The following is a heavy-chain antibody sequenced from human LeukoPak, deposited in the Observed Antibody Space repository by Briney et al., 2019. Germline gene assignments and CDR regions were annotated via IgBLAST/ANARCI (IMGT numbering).Heavy chain of an antibody. V-gene: IGHV3-23*01. J-gene: IGHJ4*02. CDR1: GFTFSSYA. D-gene: IGHD2-15*01. CDR2: ISGSGGST. CDR3: AKNSGDSCYSYCNH. Sequence: GGSLRLSCAASGFTFSSYAMSWVRLAPGKGLEWVSAISGSGGSTYYADSVKGRFTISRDNSKNTLYLQMNSLRTEDTAVYYCAKNSGDSCYSYCNHWGQGTLVTVSS.